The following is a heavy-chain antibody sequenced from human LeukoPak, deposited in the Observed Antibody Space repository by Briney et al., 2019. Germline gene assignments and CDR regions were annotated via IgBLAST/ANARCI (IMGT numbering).Heavy chain of an antibody. V-gene: IGHV4-59*08. CDR2: IYYSGST. D-gene: IGHD6-19*01. Sequence: SETLSLTCTVSGGSISSYFWSWIRQPPGKGLEWIGYIYYSGSTNYNPSLKSRVTMSVDTSKNQFSLKLSSVTAADTAVYYCARIDRAVAGTIDYWGQGSLVTVSS. CDR1: GGSISSYF. J-gene: IGHJ4*02. CDR3: ARIDRAVAGTIDY.